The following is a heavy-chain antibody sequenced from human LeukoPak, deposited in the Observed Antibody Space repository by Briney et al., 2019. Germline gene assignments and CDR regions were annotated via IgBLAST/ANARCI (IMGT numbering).Heavy chain of an antibody. CDR1: GGSSSGYY. CDR3: ARGRGSSGWYRPTGYYGMDV. V-gene: IGHV4-34*01. Sequence: PSETLSLTCAVYGGSSSGYYWSWIRQPPGKGLEWIGEINHSGSTNYNPSLKSRVTISVDTSKNQFSLKLSSVTAADTAVYYCARGRGSSGWYRPTGYYGMDVWGQGTTVTVSS. D-gene: IGHD6-19*01. CDR2: INHSGST. J-gene: IGHJ6*02.